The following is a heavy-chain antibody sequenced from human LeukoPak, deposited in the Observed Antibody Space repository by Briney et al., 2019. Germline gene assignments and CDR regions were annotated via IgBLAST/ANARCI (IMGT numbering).Heavy chain of an antibody. V-gene: IGHV3-21*01. CDR2: ISSRGSYI. CDR1: GFTFSSYT. J-gene: IGHJ4*02. D-gene: IGHD1-26*01. CDR3: ARGVGGGSDY. Sequence: GGSLRLSCAASGFTFSSYTMNWVRQAPGKGLEWVSPISSRGSYIYYADPVTGRFTISRDNAKNSLYLQMNSLRVEDTAVYYCARGVGGGSDYWGQGTLVTVSS.